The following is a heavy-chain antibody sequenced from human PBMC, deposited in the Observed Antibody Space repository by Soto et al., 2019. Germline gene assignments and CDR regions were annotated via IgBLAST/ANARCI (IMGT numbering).Heavy chain of an antibody. D-gene: IGHD5-18*01. J-gene: IGHJ4*02. V-gene: IGHV4-59*08. CDR3: ARHRAMVFDY. Sequence: PSETLSLTCTVSGGSISSYYWSWIRQPPGKALEWIGFIYYSGSTNYNPSLKSRITISVDTSKNQFSLNLSSVTAADTAVYYCARHRAMVFDYWGRGTLVTVSS. CDR2: IYYSGST. CDR1: GGSISSYY.